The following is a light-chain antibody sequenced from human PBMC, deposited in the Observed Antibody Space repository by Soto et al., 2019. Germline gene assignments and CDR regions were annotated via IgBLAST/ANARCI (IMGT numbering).Light chain of an antibody. V-gene: IGKV3-20*01. Sequence: IVLTQSPGTLSSSPGERATLSCRASQSVSSTYLAWYQQKPGQAPRPLIYGASSRATGIPDRFSGSGSGTDFSLPISRLEPEDFAVYYCQQYGSSPPITFGQGTRLEIK. CDR1: QSVSSTY. CDR3: QQYGSSPPIT. CDR2: GAS. J-gene: IGKJ5*01.